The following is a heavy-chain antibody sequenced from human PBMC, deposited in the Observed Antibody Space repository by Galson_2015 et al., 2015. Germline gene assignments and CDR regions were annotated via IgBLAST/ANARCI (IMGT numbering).Heavy chain of an antibody. CDR3: ASQGCSSTSCYGDYYYYYMDV. CDR1: GFTVSSNY. D-gene: IGHD2-2*01. Sequence: SLRLSCAASGFTVSSNYMSWVRQAPGKGLEWVSVIYSGGSTYYADSVKGRFTISRDNSKNTLYLQMNSLRAEDTAVYYCASQGCSSTSCYGDYYYYYMDVWAKGPRSPSP. CDR2: IYSGGST. V-gene: IGHV3-53*01. J-gene: IGHJ6*03.